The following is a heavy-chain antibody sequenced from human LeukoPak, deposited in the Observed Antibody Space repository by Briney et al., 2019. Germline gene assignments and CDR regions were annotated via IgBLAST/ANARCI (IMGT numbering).Heavy chain of an antibody. CDR2: ISVYNGHT. CDR3: ARGQYTSSWYDWFDP. Sequence: GASVKLSCKASGYTFTIHAITWVRLAPGQGLEWVGLISVYNGHTNYAQKLQGRVTMTSDTSTNTAYKELRSLRSDDTACYYCARGQYTSSWYDWFDPWGQGTLVTVSS. CDR1: GYTFTIHA. V-gene: IGHV1-18*01. D-gene: IGHD6-13*01. J-gene: IGHJ5*02.